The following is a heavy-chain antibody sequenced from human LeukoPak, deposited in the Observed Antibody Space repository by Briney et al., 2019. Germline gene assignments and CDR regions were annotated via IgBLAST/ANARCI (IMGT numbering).Heavy chain of an antibody. V-gene: IGHV4-38-2*02. CDR2: IYHSGST. D-gene: IGHD6-6*01. CDR3: ARDSAVGSSNYMDV. J-gene: IGHJ6*03. CDR1: SYSISSGYY. Sequence: SETLSLTCTVSSYSISSGYYWGWIRQPPGKGLERIGSIYHSGSTYYNPSLKSRVTISVDTSKNQFSLKLSSVTAADTAVYYCARDSAVGSSNYMDVWGKGTTVTVSS.